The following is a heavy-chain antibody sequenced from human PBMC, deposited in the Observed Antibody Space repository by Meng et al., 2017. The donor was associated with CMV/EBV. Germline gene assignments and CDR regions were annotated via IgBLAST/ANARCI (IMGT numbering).Heavy chain of an antibody. Sequence: SVKVSCKASGGTFSSYTISWVRQAPGQGLEWMGRIIPILGIANYAQKFQGRVTITADKSTSTAYMELSSLRSEDTAVYYCARDGRYCSSTSCYVVGNYYYYHGMDVWGQGTTVTVSS. J-gene: IGHJ6*02. V-gene: IGHV1-69*04. CDR2: IIPILGIA. CDR3: ARDGRYCSSTSCYVVGNYYYYHGMDV. CDR1: GGTFSSYT. D-gene: IGHD2-2*01.